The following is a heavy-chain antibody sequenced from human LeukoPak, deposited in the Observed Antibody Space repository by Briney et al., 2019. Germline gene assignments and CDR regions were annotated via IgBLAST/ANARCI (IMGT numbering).Heavy chain of an antibody. CDR2: INSDGSEK. D-gene: IGHD6-19*01. Sequence: GGSLRLSCAASGFPFTSHWLTWFRQSPGRGLEWVAHINSDGSEKNYVDSVKGRFTISRDNARNSQFLQMNSLRAEDTAVYYCASGGGWVFFNWGQGTLVTVSS. V-gene: IGHV3-7*01. CDR1: GFPFTSHW. CDR3: ASGGGWVFFN. J-gene: IGHJ4*02.